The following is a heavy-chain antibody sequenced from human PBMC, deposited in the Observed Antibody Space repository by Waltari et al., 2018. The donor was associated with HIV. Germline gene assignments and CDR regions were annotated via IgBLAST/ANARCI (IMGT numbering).Heavy chain of an antibody. Sequence: QVQLVQSGTAVKKPGAAVNVACKTSGYTFTENYIHWVRQAPGQGLEWMGIINPLTGIASYTQKFEGRGMMTSDASTATVYMDLSSLGSDDTAVYYCTRDGREYTDDPAMVDVGAMDVWGQGATVTVSS. D-gene: IGHD5-18*01. J-gene: IGHJ6*02. CDR2: INPLTGIA. CDR1: GYTFTENY. CDR3: TRDGREYTDDPAMVDVGAMDV. V-gene: IGHV1-46*01.